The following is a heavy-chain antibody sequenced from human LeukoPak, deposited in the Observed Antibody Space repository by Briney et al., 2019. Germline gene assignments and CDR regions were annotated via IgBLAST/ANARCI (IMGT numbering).Heavy chain of an antibody. V-gene: IGHV1-2*02. D-gene: IGHD3-10*01. CDR2: INPNSGGT. CDR3: ANLWFGANVTDY. Sequence: ASVKVSCKASGYTFTGYYMHWVRQAPGQGLEWMGWINPNSGGTNYAQKFQGRVTMTRDTSISTAYMELSRLRSDDTAVYYCANLWFGANVTDYWGQGTLVTVSS. J-gene: IGHJ4*02. CDR1: GYTFTGYY.